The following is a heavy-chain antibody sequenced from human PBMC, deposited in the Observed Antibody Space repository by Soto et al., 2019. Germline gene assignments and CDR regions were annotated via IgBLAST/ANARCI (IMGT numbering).Heavy chain of an antibody. V-gene: IGHV3-48*02. CDR1: GFTLSSYS. CDR3: ARDNPRSSGWDV. Sequence: EVQLVESGGGLVQPGGSLRLSCEASGFTLSSYSMNWARQAPGQGLEWVSYISSSSSTIYYADSVKGRFTISRDNAKNSLYLQMHSLRDEDTPVYYCARDNPRSSGWDVWGQGTTVTVSS. J-gene: IGHJ6*02. CDR2: ISSSSSTI.